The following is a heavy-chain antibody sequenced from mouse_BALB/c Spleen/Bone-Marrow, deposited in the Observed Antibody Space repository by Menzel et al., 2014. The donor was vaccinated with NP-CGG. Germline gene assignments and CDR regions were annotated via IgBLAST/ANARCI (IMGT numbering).Heavy chain of an antibody. J-gene: IGHJ1*01. Sequence: VQLQQSGAELVKPGASVKLSCKASGYTFSSYYMYWVKQRPGQGLEWIGEINPSNGGTKFNEKFKSKATLTVDKSSSTAYMQLSSLTSEDSAVYYCTRSSYGYWYFDVWGPGTTVTVPS. V-gene: IGHV1S81*02. D-gene: IGHD6-1*01. CDR3: TRSSYGYWYFDV. CDR1: GYTFSSYY. CDR2: INPSNGGT.